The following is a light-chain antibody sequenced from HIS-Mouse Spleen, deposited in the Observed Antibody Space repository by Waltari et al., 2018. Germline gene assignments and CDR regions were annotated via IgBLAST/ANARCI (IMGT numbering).Light chain of an antibody. Sequence: QSALTQPASVSGSPGQSITISCPGTSSHAGGYHYVSWNQQHPGKAPKLMIYDASNRPSGVSNRFAGSKSGNTASLTISGLQAEDEADYYCSSYTSSSTLVFGTGTKVTVL. CDR2: DAS. J-gene: IGLJ1*01. V-gene: IGLV2-14*03. CDR3: SSYTSSSTLV. CDR1: SSHAGGYHY.